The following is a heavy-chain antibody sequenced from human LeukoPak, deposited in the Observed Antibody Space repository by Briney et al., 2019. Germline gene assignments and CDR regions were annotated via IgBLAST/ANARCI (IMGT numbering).Heavy chain of an antibody. CDR2: ITYDGGNK. CDR1: GFTFSSFV. CDR3: VRGSVTYSGGYFQH. D-gene: IGHD1-26*01. V-gene: IGHV3-30-3*01. J-gene: IGHJ1*01. Sequence: GGSLRLSCAASGFTFSSFVMHWVRQAPGKGLEWVALITYDGGNKYYADSVRGRFTITGDNSKNTLDLQMNALRAEDTAVYYCVRGSVTYSGGYFQHWGQGTLVTVSS.